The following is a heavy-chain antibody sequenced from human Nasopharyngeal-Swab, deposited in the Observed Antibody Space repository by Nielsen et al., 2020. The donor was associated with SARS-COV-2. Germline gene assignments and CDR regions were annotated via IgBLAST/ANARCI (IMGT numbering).Heavy chain of an antibody. CDR1: GYTFTGYY. V-gene: IGHV1-2*06. J-gene: IGHJ3*02. CDR2: INPNSGGT. D-gene: IGHD2-2*02. Sequence: ASVKVSCKASGYTFTGYYMHWVRQAPGQGLEWMGRINPNSGGTNYAQKFQGRVTMTRGTSISTAYMELSRLRSDDTAVYYCARVAGCSSTSCYSRGAFDIWGQGTMVT. CDR3: ARVAGCSSTSCYSRGAFDI.